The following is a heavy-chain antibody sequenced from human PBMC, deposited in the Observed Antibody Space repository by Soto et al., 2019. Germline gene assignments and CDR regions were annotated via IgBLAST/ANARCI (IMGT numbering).Heavy chain of an antibody. CDR2: IYYSGST. Sequence: PSETLSLTCTVSGGSVSSGRYYWSWIRQPPGKGLEWIGYIYYSGSTNYNPSLKSRVTISVDTSKNQFSLKLSSVTAADTAVYYCASSLLGSWAFYYYYYYGMDVWGQGTTVT. V-gene: IGHV4-61*01. CDR3: ASSLLGSWAFYYYYYYGMDV. J-gene: IGHJ6*02. D-gene: IGHD6-13*01. CDR1: GGSVSSGRYY.